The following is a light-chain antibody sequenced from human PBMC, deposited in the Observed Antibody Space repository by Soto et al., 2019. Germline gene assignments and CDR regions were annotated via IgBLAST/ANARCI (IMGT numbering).Light chain of an antibody. CDR3: QQYGSSPGT. CDR1: QSVSSSY. J-gene: IGKJ1*01. Sequence: EIVLTQSPGTLSLSPGERATLSCRASQSVSSSYLAWYQQKPGQAPRLLIYGASSRATGIPDRFSGSGSGTDFTLTISRLEPEDSAVYCCQQYGSSPGTCGQGTKVEIK. V-gene: IGKV3-20*01. CDR2: GAS.